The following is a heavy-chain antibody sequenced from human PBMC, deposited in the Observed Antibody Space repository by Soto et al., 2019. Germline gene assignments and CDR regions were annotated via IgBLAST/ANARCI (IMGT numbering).Heavy chain of an antibody. CDR2: ISAYNGNT. J-gene: IGHJ6*02. D-gene: IGHD2-15*01. CDR1: GYTFTSYG. V-gene: IGHV1-18*01. CDR3: ARERVVVAANENDGMDV. Sequence: GASVKVSCKASGYTFTSYGISWVRQAPGQGLEWMGWISAYNGNTNYAQKLQGRVTMTTDTSTSTAYMELRSLRSDDTAVYYCARERVVVAANENDGMDVWGQGTTVTVSS.